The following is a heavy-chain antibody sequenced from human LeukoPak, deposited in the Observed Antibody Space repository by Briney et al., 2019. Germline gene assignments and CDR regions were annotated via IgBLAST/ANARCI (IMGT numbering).Heavy chain of an antibody. CDR1: GGSISSSLYY. D-gene: IGHD3-10*01. Sequence: KPSETLSLNCTVSGGSISSSLYYWGWIRQPPGKGLEWIGSIYSGSTYYNPSLKSRVTISVDTSKNQFSLKLSSVTAAVTAVYYCARSPMIRGVMGWFDPWGQGTLVTVSS. J-gene: IGHJ5*02. V-gene: IGHV4-39*01. CDR3: ARSPMIRGVMGWFDP. CDR2: IYSGST.